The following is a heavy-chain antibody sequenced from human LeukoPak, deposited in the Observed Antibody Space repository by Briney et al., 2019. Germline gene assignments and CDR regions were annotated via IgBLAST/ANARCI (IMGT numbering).Heavy chain of an antibody. CDR1: GFTFSTYG. Sequence: PGGSLRLSCAASGFTFSTYGMHWVRQAPGKGLEWVAYIQYDRSNQQYAGSVKGRFSVSRDNSKNTSYLQMNSLRAEDTAVCYCAKDRCSNGIGCLYYYMDVWGKGTTVTISS. CDR3: AKDRCSNGIGCLYYYMDV. V-gene: IGHV3-30*02. D-gene: IGHD2-8*01. CDR2: IQYDRSNQ. J-gene: IGHJ6*04.